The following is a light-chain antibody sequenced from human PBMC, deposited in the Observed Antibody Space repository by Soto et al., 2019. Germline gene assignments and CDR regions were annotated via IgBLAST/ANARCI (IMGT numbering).Light chain of an antibody. CDR2: ANN. CDR3: QSYDNSLCVV. CDR1: SSNIGAGYD. Sequence: QSVLTQPPSVSGAPGHRVTISCTGSSSNIGAGYDVHWYQQLPGTAPKLLIYANNNRPSGVPDRFSGSKSGTSASLAITGLQAEDEAEYYCQSYDNSLCVVFGGGTKLTVL. V-gene: IGLV1-40*01. J-gene: IGLJ3*02.